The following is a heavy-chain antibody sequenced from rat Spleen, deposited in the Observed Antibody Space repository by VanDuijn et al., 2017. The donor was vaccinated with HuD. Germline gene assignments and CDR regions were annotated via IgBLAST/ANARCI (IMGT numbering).Heavy chain of an antibody. D-gene: IGHD4-3*01. V-gene: IGHV3-3*01. CDR3: ARSGYGNYYVMDA. J-gene: IGHJ4*01. CDR2: INSAGST. Sequence: EVQLQESGPGLVKPSQSLSLTCSVTGYSITSNYWGWIRKFPGNKLEWMGYINSAGSTNYNPSLKSRISITSDTSQNQFFLQVNSVTTEDTATYYCARSGYGNYYVMDAWGQGASVTVSS. CDR1: GYSITSNY.